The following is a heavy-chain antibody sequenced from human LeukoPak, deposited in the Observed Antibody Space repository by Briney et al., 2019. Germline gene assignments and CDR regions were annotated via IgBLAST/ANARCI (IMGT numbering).Heavy chain of an antibody. CDR1: GFTFSSYS. J-gene: IGHJ4*02. V-gene: IGHV3-21*01. CDR2: ISSRSSYI. Sequence: PGGSLRLSCAASGFTFSSYSMNWVRQAPGKGLEWVSSISSRSSYIYYADSVKGRFTISRDNARNSLYLQMNSLRAEDTALYYCARFRCGYYDGSAPHWGQGTLVTVSS. D-gene: IGHD3-22*01. CDR3: ARFRCGYYDGSAPH.